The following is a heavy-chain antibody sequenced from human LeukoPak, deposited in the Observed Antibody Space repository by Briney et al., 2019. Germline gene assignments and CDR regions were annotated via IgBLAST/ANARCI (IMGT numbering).Heavy chain of an antibody. CDR3: ARDLQLVAIGYYYYYYMDV. J-gene: IGHJ6*03. Sequence: SVKVSCKASGGTFSSYAISWVRQAPGQGLEWMGGIIPIFGTANYAQKFQGRVTITTDESTSTAYMELSSLRSEDTAVYYCARDLQLVAIGYYYYYYMDVWGKGTTVTVSS. D-gene: IGHD6-6*01. CDR1: GGTFSSYA. V-gene: IGHV1-69*05. CDR2: IIPIFGTA.